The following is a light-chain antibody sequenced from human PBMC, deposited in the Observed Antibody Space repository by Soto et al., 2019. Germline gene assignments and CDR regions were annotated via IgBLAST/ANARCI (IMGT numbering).Light chain of an antibody. J-gene: IGKJ4*01. CDR2: KAS. CDR1: QSISTW. Sequence: DIQMTHSPSTLSASVGDRVTITCRASQSISTWLAWYQQEPGKAPKLLIHKASSLQSGVPSRFSGSGSGTDFTLTISSLQPEDFATYYCQESYSTPLTVGGGTKVDNK. CDR3: QESYSTPLT. V-gene: IGKV1-5*03.